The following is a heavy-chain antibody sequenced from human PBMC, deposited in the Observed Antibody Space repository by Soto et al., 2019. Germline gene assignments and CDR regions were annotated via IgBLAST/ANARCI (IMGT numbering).Heavy chain of an antibody. J-gene: IGHJ4*02. Sequence: QVQLVQSGAEVKKPGASVKVSCKASGYTFTSYYMHWVRQAPGQGLEWMGIINPSGGSTSYAQKFQGRVTMTRDTSTSTVYMELSSLRSEDTAVYYCARVGYCSSTSCSKTRAFDYWGQGTLVTVSS. V-gene: IGHV1-46*03. CDR1: GYTFTSYY. CDR2: INPSGGST. CDR3: ARVGYCSSTSCSKTRAFDY. D-gene: IGHD2-2*01.